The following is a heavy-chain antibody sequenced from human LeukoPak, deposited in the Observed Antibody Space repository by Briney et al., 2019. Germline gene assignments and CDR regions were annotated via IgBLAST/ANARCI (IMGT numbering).Heavy chain of an antibody. Sequence: ASVKVSCTASGYTFTSYGISWVRQAPGQGLEWIGWICAYNGNTNYAQKLQGRVTMTTDTSTSTAYMELRSLRSDDTAVYYCARDIGGYSSSWSIFDYWGQGTLVTVSS. CDR2: ICAYNGNT. CDR1: GYTFTSYG. V-gene: IGHV1-18*01. D-gene: IGHD6-13*01. CDR3: ARDIGGYSSSWSIFDY. J-gene: IGHJ4*02.